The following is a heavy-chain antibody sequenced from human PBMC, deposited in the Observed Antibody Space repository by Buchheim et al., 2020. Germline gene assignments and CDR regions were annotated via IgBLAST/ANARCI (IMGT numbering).Heavy chain of an antibody. Sequence: EVQLVESGGGLVQPGGSLRLSCAASGFTFSSYEMNWVRQAPGKGLEWVSYLSSSGSTIYYADSVKGRFTISRDNAKNYLYLQMNSLRAEDTAVYYCASSKGIAARDYYYYGMDVWGQGTT. CDR3: ASSKGIAARDYYYYGMDV. V-gene: IGHV3-48*03. CDR2: LSSSGSTI. D-gene: IGHD6-6*01. J-gene: IGHJ6*02. CDR1: GFTFSSYE.